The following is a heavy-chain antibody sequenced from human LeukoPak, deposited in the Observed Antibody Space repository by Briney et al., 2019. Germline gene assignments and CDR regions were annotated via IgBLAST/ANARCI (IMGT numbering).Heavy chain of an antibody. J-gene: IGHJ5*02. D-gene: IGHD3-10*01. CDR3: ARDGWFGDYNWFDP. Sequence: GGSLRLSCAASGFTFNSYEMNWVRQAPGKGLEWVSYISSASNTIYYADFVKGRFTISRDNAKNSLYLQMNSLRAEDTAMYYCARDGWFGDYNWFDPWGQGTLVTVSS. CDR2: ISSASNTI. CDR1: GFTFNSYE. V-gene: IGHV3-48*01.